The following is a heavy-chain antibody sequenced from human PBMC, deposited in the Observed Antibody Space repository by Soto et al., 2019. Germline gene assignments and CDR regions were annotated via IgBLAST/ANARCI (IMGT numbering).Heavy chain of an antibody. J-gene: IGHJ6*02. Sequence: QVQLVQSGAAVKKPRASVKVSCKASGYTFTSYGISWVRQAPGQGLERMGWISAYNGNTNYAQKLQGRVPMTTDTSKSRAYLELRSIRSDAAAVSSCTSDPALFVGGYLPGDYSYGMDVCGQGTTDIVFS. CDR2: ISAYNGNT. CDR3: TSDPALFVGGYLPGDYSYGMDV. CDR1: GYTFTSYG. V-gene: IGHV1-18*04. D-gene: IGHD5-18*01.